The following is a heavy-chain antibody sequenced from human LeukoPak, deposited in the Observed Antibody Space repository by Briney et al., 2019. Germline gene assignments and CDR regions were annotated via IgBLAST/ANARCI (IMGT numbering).Heavy chain of an antibody. D-gene: IGHD2-2*01. J-gene: IGHJ4*02. CDR2: INHSGST. CDR3: ARGKCSSTSCYLGDLGFDY. Sequence: SETLSLTCAVYGGSFSGYYWSWIRLPPGKGLEWIGEINHSGSTNYNPSLKSRVTISVDTSKNQFSLKLSSVTAADTAVYYCARGKCSSTSCYLGDLGFDYWGQGTLVTVSS. CDR1: GGSFSGYY. V-gene: IGHV4-34*01.